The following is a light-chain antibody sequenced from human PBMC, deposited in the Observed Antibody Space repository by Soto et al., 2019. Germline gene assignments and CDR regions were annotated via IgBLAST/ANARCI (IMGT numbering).Light chain of an antibody. CDR3: SSYAGSNNFVV. J-gene: IGLJ2*01. CDR2: EVS. CDR1: NGDDGGYNY. Sequence: QSSLTQPPSATGSPGQSVTISGTGTNGDDGGYNYVSWYQQHPGKAPKLMIYEVSKRPSGVPDRFSGSKSVNTASLTVSGLQAEDEADYYCSSYAGSNNFVVFGGGTKLTV. V-gene: IGLV2-8*01.